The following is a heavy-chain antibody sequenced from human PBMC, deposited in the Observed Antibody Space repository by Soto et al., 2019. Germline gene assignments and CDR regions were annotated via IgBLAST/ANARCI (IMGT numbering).Heavy chain of an antibody. CDR3: ARVGGSFSGSWES. CDR2: MAYDGNRE. Sequence: QVQLVESGGGVVQPGRSLRLSCAASGSTFSMYVMHWVRQAPGKGLEWVAVMAYDGNREYYGDSVKGRCFVSRDNSTNTLYLHMNSLRPDDTAVYYCARVGGSFSGSWESWGQGALVTVSS. J-gene: IGHJ5*02. D-gene: IGHD1-26*01. CDR1: GSTFSMYV. V-gene: IGHV3-30-3*01.